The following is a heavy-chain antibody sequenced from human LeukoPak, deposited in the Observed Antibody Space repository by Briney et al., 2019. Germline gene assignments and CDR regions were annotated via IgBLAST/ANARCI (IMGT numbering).Heavy chain of an antibody. D-gene: IGHD3-22*01. Sequence: GGSLRLSCAASGFTFSSYAMSWVRQAPGKGLEWVSAISGSGGSTYYADSVKGRFTISRDNAKNSLYLQMNSLRAEDTAVYYCARGLLGLITDAFDIWGQGTMVTVSS. CDR3: ARGLLGLITDAFDI. J-gene: IGHJ3*02. V-gene: IGHV3-23*01. CDR1: GFTFSSYA. CDR2: ISGSGGST.